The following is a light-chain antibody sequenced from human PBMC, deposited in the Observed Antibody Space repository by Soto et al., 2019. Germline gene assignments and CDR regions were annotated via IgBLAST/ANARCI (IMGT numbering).Light chain of an antibody. V-gene: IGLV1-51*01. CDR2: DNI. Sequence: QSVLTQPPSVSAAPGQKVTISCSGTTSNVANNFVSWYQQFPGKAPKLLIYDNIRRPSGIPDRFSASKSGTSATLGITGLQTGDEADYYCATWDDSLSGYVFGTGTKVTVL. J-gene: IGLJ1*01. CDR3: ATWDDSLSGYV. CDR1: TSNVANNF.